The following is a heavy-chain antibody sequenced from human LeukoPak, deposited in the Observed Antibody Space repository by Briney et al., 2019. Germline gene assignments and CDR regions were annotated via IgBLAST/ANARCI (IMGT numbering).Heavy chain of an antibody. V-gene: IGHV3-11*04. CDR3: ARDQYWQLVRGYMDV. D-gene: IGHD6-6*01. CDR1: GFTFSDYY. Sequence: GGSLRLSCAASGFTFSDYYMSWIRQAPGKGLEWVSYISSSGSTIYYADSVKGRFTISRDNAKNSLYLQMSSLRAEDTAVYYCARDQYWQLVRGYMDVWGKGTTVTVSS. J-gene: IGHJ6*03. CDR2: ISSSGSTI.